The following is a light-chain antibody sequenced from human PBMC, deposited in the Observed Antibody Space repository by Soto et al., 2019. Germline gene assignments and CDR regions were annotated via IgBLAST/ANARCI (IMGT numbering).Light chain of an antibody. CDR2: GAS. CDR3: QQYNNWPFS. CDR1: QSVSSN. J-gene: IGKJ5*01. Sequence: EIVMTQSPATLSVSPGERATLSCRASQSVSSNLAWYQQKPGQAPRLLIYGASTRATGIPDRFSGTGSETDFTLTISGLQSDDSAVYFCQQYNNWPFSFGQGTRLEI. V-gene: IGKV3-15*01.